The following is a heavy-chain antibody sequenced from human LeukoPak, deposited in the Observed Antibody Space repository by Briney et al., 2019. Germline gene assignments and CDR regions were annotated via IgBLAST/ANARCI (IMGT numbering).Heavy chain of an antibody. J-gene: IGHJ4*02. CDR3: ARVSSGSYYILDY. D-gene: IGHD1-26*01. V-gene: IGHV3-48*03. CDR1: GFTFSSYD. CDR2: ISSSGSTI. Sequence: PGGSLRLSCAASGFTFSSYDMSWVRQAPGKGLEWVSYISSSGSTIYYADSVKGRLTISRDNAKNSLYLQMSSLRAEDTAVYYCARVSSGSYYILDYWGQGTLVTVSS.